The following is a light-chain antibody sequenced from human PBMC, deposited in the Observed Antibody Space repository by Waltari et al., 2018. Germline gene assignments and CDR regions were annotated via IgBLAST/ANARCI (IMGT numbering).Light chain of an antibody. CDR3: AAWDDSLSGPRV. CDR1: SSNIGSNY. Sequence: QSVLTQPPSASGTPGQRVTISCSGSSSNIGSNYVYRYQQLPGTAPKLLIYRTNQRPSGGPDRFSGSKSGTSASLAISGLRSDDEADYYCAAWDDSLSGPRVFGGGTKLTVL. J-gene: IGLJ3*02. CDR2: RTN. V-gene: IGLV1-47*01.